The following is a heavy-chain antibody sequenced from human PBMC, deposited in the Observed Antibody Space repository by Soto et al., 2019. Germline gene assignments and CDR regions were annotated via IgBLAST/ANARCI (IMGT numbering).Heavy chain of an antibody. J-gene: IGHJ6*02. Sequence: QGQLVQSGAEVKKPEASVKVSCKASGYTFTRYGSSWVRQAPGQGLEWMGWISGYNGDTNYAQKFQGRVTMTIDTSTLTTYMELRSLTSDDTAVYYCAKNGQPPYYYYGMDVWGQGTTVTVSS. CDR3: AKNGQPPYYYYGMDV. D-gene: IGHD2-8*01. V-gene: IGHV1-18*01. CDR1: GYTFTRYG. CDR2: ISGYNGDT.